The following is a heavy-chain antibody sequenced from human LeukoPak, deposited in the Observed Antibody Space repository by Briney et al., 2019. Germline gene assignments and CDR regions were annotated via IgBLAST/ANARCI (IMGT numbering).Heavy chain of an antibody. CDR3: ARDRGMITFGGVIDAFDI. J-gene: IGHJ3*02. Sequence: GGSLRLSCAASGFTFSDYYMSWIRQAPGKGLEWVSYISSSGSTIYYADSVKGRFTISRDNAKNSLYLQMNSLRAEDTAVYYCARDRGMITFGGVIDAFDIWGQGTMVTVSS. V-gene: IGHV3-11*01. CDR2: ISSSGSTI. CDR1: GFTFSDYY. D-gene: IGHD3-16*02.